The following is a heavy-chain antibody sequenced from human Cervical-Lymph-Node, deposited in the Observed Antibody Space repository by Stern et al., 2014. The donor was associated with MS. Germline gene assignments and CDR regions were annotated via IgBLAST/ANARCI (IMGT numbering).Heavy chain of an antibody. Sequence: QVQLVQSGAEVKNPGASVRVSCKTSGYNFNAYYLHWVRQAPGQGLEWMGWINPRTGGTKFAQQFQGRVTMTRDTPITTAYMELTMLRSDDTAVYYCARDRGLGVVVAADLDSWGQGSLVTVPS. CDR3: ARDRGLGVVVAADLDS. D-gene: IGHD2-15*01. J-gene: IGHJ4*02. CDR1: GYNFNAYY. CDR2: INPRTGGT. V-gene: IGHV1-2*02.